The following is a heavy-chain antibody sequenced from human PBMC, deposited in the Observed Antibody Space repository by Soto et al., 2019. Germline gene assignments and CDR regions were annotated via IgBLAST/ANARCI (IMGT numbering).Heavy chain of an antibody. V-gene: IGHV3-74*01. CDR1: GFTFSSYW. Sequence: GGSLRLSCAASGFTFSSYWMHWVRQAPGKGLVWVSRINSDGSSTSYADSVKGRFTISRDNAKNTLYLQMNSLRAEDTAVYYCARSGSGDYGYYYYYYMDVWGKGTTVTVSS. J-gene: IGHJ6*03. CDR2: INSDGSST. D-gene: IGHD4-17*01. CDR3: ARSGSGDYGYYYYYYMDV.